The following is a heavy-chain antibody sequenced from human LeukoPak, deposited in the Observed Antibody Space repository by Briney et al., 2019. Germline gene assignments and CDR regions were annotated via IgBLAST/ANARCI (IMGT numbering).Heavy chain of an antibody. CDR3: ARDHGITGRNY. CDR2: ISSSGSTI. CDR1: GFTFSSYE. V-gene: IGHV3-48*03. J-gene: IGHJ4*02. D-gene: IGHD1-20*01. Sequence: GGSLRLSCAASGFTFSSYEMNWVRQAPGKGLEWVSYISSSGSTIYYADSVKGRFTISRDNAKNSLYLQMNSLRAEDTAVYYCARDHGITGRNYWGQGTLVTVSS.